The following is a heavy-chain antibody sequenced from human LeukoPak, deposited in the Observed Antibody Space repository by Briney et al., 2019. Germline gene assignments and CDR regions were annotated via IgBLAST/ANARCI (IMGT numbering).Heavy chain of an antibody. J-gene: IGHJ5*02. CDR2: IHHDGIT. Sequence: SETLSLTCSISGYSISSGYFWGWIRQPPGKGLEWIGNIHHDGITYYNPSLKSRVTISVDTSKNQFSLKLSSVTAADTAVYYCARHVDIVVVVAAIRSNWFDPWGQGTLVTVSS. CDR3: ARHVDIVVVVAAIRSNWFDP. V-gene: IGHV4-38-2*02. CDR1: GYSISSGYF. D-gene: IGHD2-15*01.